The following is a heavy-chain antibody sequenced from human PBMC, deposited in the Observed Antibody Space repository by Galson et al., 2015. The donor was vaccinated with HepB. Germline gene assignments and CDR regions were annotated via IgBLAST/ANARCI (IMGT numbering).Heavy chain of an antibody. Sequence: SLRLSCAASGFTFSSYSMNWVRQAPGKGLEWVSYISSCSSTIYYADSVKGRFTISRDNAKNSLYLQMNSLRAEDTAVYYCASPILEWLFPWGQGTLVTVSS. CDR3: ASPILEWLFP. J-gene: IGHJ5*02. V-gene: IGHV3-48*01. CDR2: ISSCSSTI. CDR1: GFTFSSYS. D-gene: IGHD3-3*01.